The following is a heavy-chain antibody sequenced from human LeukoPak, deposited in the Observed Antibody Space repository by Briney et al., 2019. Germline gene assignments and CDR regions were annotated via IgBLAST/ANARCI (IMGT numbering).Heavy chain of an antibody. CDR1: GFTFSSYA. CDR3: AKDHRTMVRGVIMGY. CDR2: ISGSGGST. Sequence: PGGSLRLSCAASGFTFSSYAMSWVRQAPGKGLEWVPAISGSGGSTYYADFVKGRFTISRDNSKNTLYLQMNSLRAEDTAVYYCAKDHRTMVRGVIMGYWGQGTLVTVSS. D-gene: IGHD3-10*01. J-gene: IGHJ4*02. V-gene: IGHV3-23*01.